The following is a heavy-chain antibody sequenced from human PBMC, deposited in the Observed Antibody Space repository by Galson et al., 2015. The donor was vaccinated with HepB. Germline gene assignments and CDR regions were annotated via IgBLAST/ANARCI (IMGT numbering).Heavy chain of an antibody. J-gene: IGHJ5*02. CDR2: IYWDDDK. D-gene: IGHD3-22*01. Sequence: PALVKPTQTLTLTCTVSGFSVSKSGVAVGWIRQPPGKALEWLALIYWDDDKRYSPSLKSRLTITKVTSKNQVVLTMTNMDPVDTAIYYCAHRGYDSSGYLNWFDPWGQGTLVTVSS. V-gene: IGHV2-5*02. CDR3: AHRGYDSSGYLNWFDP. CDR1: GFSVSKSGVA.